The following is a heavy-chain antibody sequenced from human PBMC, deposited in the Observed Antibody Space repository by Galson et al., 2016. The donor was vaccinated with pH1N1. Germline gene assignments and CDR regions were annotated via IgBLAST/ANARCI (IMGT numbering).Heavy chain of an antibody. CDR3: ARVDFGGKLGD. D-gene: IGHD3-10*01. J-gene: IGHJ4*02. Sequence: LSLTCPVYGGSFSDYYWSWIRQPPGKGLEWIGEVNPSGSTIYNPSLNSRVIISADTSRNQFSLKLTSVTAADTAVYFCARVDFGGKLGDWGQGTQVTVSS. CDR1: GGSFSDYY. V-gene: IGHV4-34*01. CDR2: VNPSGST.